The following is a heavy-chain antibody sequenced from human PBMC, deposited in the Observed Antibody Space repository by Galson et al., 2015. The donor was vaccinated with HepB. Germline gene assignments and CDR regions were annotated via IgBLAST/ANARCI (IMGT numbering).Heavy chain of an antibody. CDR2: ISAYNGNT. CDR3: ARIPLDYGDYGGGGTSDY. D-gene: IGHD4-17*01. CDR1: GYTFTSYG. Sequence: SVKVSCKASGYTFTSYGISWVRQAPGQGLEWMGWISAYNGNTNYAQKLQGRVTMTTDTSTSTAYMELRSLRSDDTAVYYCARIPLDYGDYGGGGTSDYWGQGTLVTVSS. J-gene: IGHJ4*02. V-gene: IGHV1-18*04.